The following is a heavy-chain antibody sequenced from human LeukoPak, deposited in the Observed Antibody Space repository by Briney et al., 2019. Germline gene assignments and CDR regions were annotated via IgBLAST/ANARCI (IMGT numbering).Heavy chain of an antibody. CDR3: AKPEYSGSYSG. J-gene: IGHJ4*02. Sequence: GGSLRLSCAASGFTFSNYAMSWVRQAPGKGLEWVSAITGSGDSTYYADSVKGRFTISRDNSKNTLYLQMNSLRAEDTAVYYCAKPEYSGSYSGWSQGSLVTVSS. D-gene: IGHD1-26*01. V-gene: IGHV3-23*01. CDR1: GFTFSNYA. CDR2: ITGSGDST.